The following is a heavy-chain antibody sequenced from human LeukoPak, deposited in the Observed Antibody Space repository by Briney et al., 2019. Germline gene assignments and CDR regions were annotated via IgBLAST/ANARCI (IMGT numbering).Heavy chain of an antibody. Sequence: PGGSLRLSCAASGFTVSSNYMSWVRQPPRKELEGVSVIYSAGNTYHADSLKGRVTISRDNSNNTLYLQRNSLRSEDPAVYYCTRVRYGSGSYNWFDPWGQGTLVTVSS. CDR1: GFTVSSNY. CDR3: TRVRYGSGSYNWFDP. CDR2: IYSAGNT. V-gene: IGHV3-53*01. J-gene: IGHJ5*02. D-gene: IGHD3-10*01.